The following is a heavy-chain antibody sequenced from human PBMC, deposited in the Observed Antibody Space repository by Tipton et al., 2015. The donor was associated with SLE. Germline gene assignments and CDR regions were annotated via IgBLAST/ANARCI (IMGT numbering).Heavy chain of an antibody. J-gene: IGHJ5*02. V-gene: IGHV3-21*03. CDR1: GFTFSSYS. D-gene: IGHD3-10*01. Sequence: SLRLSCAASGFTFSSYSMNWVRQAPGKGLEWVSSISSSSSYICSADSVKGRFTISRDNAKNSLYLQMNSLRAEDTAVYYCARMVQGVHNWFDPWGQGTLVTVSS. CDR3: ARMVQGVHNWFDP. CDR2: ISSSSSYI.